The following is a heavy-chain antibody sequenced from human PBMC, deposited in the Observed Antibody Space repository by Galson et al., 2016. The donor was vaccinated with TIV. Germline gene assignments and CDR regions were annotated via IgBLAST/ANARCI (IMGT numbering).Heavy chain of an antibody. CDR2: ISAYTGNT. CDR3: ARNLEQGVEVLPSAITNWFDP. J-gene: IGHJ5*02. D-gene: IGHD2-2*01. CDR1: GYTFSNFG. V-gene: IGHV1-18*01. Sequence: SVKVSCKASGYTFSNFGISWVRQAPGQGPEWMGWISAYTGNTYYIEKFQGRVTVTTDTSASTAHMELRNLRSEDTAVYYCARNLEQGVEVLPSAITNWFDPWGQGTLVTVSS.